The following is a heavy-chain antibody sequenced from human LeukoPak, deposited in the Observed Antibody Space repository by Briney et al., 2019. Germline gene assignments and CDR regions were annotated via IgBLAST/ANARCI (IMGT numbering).Heavy chain of an antibody. Sequence: ASVKVSCKASGYTFTSYDINWVRQATGQGLEWMGWMNPNSGNTGYAQKFQGRVTMTRNTSISTAYMELSSLRSEDTAVYYCARAKSMARGVIMLYNFDYWGQGTLVTVSS. CDR2: MNPNSGNT. CDR1: GYTFTSYD. D-gene: IGHD3-10*01. CDR3: ARAKSMARGVIMLYNFDY. V-gene: IGHV1-8*01. J-gene: IGHJ4*02.